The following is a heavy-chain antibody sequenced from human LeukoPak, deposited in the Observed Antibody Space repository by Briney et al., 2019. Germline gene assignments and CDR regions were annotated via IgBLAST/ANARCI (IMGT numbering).Heavy chain of an antibody. J-gene: IGHJ4*02. Sequence: GGSLRLSCAASGFTFSSYAMSWVRQAPGKGLEWVSAISGSGGGTYYADSVKGRFTISRDNSKNTLYLQMNSLRAEDTAVYYCAKGQYQLLYGGFDYWGQGTLVTVSS. V-gene: IGHV3-23*01. CDR2: ISGSGGGT. D-gene: IGHD2-2*02. CDR3: AKGQYQLLYGGFDY. CDR1: GFTFSSYA.